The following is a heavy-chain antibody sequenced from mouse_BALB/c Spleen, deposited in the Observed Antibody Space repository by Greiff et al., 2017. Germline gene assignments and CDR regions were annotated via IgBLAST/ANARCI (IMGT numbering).Heavy chain of an antibody. J-gene: IGHJ3*01. CDR2: IRNKANGYTT. CDR1: GFTFTDYY. CDR3: TIYYDYDVAY. V-gene: IGHV7-3*02. D-gene: IGHD2-4*01. Sequence: EVQRVESGGGLVQPGGSLRLSCATSGFTFTDYYMSWVRQPPGKALEWLGFIRNKANGYTTEYSASVKGRFTISRDNSQSILYLQMNTLRAEDSATYYCTIYYDYDVAYWGQGTLVTVSA.